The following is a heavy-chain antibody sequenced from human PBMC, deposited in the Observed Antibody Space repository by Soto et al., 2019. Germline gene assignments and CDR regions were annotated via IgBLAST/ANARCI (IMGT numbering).Heavy chain of an antibody. Sequence: SENLSLTCGLNGGSFSGYYWSWIRQPPCKGLEWIGQMKPIGTPNDKPSLRSRVTISVDTSKNQFSLKMTSVTAADRAMYFCARYNSYAIDYWGRGTRVTVSS. CDR2: MKPIGTP. CDR1: GGSFSGYY. V-gene: IGHV4-34*10. CDR3: ARYNSYAIDY. D-gene: IGHD2-8*01. J-gene: IGHJ4*02.